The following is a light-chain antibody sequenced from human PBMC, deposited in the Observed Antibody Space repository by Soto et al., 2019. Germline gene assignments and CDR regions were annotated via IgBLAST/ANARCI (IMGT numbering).Light chain of an antibody. CDR3: QQYGSSPPSVT. CDR1: QSVINY. CDR2: GAS. J-gene: IGKJ5*01. V-gene: IGKV3-20*01. Sequence: EIVMTQSPPTLSVSPGERATLSCWASQSVINYLAWYQQKPGQAPRLLIYGASNRATGIPDRFSGSGSGTDFTLTISRLVPEDFAVYYCQQYGSSPPSVTFGQGTRLEIK.